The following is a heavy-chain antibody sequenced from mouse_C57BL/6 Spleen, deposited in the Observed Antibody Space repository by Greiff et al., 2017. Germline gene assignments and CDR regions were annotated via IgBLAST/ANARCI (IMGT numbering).Heavy chain of an antibody. CDR2: ISYDGSN. CDR3: ARGKLFLYAMDY. D-gene: IGHD1-1*02. J-gene: IGHJ4*01. Sequence: EVQVVESGPGLVKPSQSLSLTCSVTGYSITSGYYWNWIRQFPGNKLEWMGYISYDGSNNYNPSLKNRISITRDTSKNQFFLKLNSVTTEDTATYYCARGKLFLYAMDYWGQGTSVTVSS. V-gene: IGHV3-6*01. CDR1: GYSITSGYY.